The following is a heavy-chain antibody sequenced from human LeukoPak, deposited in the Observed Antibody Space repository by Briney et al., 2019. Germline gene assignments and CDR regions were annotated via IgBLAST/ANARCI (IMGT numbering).Heavy chain of an antibody. J-gene: IGHJ6*02. CDR3: ARSQVVSGSYCYYYYGMDV. CDR1: GFTFSSYS. CDR2: ISSSSSYI. V-gene: IGHV3-21*01. D-gene: IGHD3-16*01. Sequence: PGGSLRLSCAASGFTFSSYSMNWVRQAPGKGLEWVSSISSSSSYIYYADSVKGRFTISRDNAKNSLYLQMNSLRAEDTAVYYCARSQVVSGSYCYYYYGMDVWGQGTTVTVSS.